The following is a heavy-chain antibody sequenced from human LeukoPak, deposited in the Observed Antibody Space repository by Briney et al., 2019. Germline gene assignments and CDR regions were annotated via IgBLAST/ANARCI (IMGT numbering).Heavy chain of an antibody. J-gene: IGHJ4*02. CDR3: AKDPSIITMVRGAPNYFDY. Sequence: GGSLRLSCAASGFTFSSYAMSWVRQAPGKGLEWVSAISGSGDNTHYADSVKGRFTISRDNSKNTLYLQGNSLRAEDTAVYYCAKDPSIITMVRGAPNYFDYWGQGTLVTVSS. V-gene: IGHV3-23*01. CDR2: ISGSGDNT. CDR1: GFTFSSYA. D-gene: IGHD3-10*01.